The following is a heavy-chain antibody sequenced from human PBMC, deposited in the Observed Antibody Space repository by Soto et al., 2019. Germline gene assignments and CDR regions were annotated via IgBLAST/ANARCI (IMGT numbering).Heavy chain of an antibody. CDR2: IIPIFGTA. J-gene: IGHJ4*02. CDR1: GGTFSSYA. CDR3: VMSRVRGVPYFDY. V-gene: IGHV1-69*13. Sequence: ASVKVSCKASGGTFSSYAISWLRQAPGQGLEWMGGIIPIFGTANYAQKFQGRVTITADESTSTAYMELSSLRSEDTAVYYCVMSRVRGVPYFDYWGQETLVTVSS. D-gene: IGHD3-10*01.